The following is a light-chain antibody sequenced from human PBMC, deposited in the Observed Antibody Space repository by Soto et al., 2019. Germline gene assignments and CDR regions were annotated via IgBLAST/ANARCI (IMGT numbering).Light chain of an antibody. Sequence: PGLRATLSCRASENVYSYLAWYRQAPGQPPSLLIYDASNRAAGVPARFSGSGSGTDFTLTISSLEPEDFAVYYCQQRSDRPRTFGQGTKVDIK. V-gene: IGKV3-11*01. CDR1: ENVYSY. CDR3: QQRSDRPRT. CDR2: DAS. J-gene: IGKJ1*01.